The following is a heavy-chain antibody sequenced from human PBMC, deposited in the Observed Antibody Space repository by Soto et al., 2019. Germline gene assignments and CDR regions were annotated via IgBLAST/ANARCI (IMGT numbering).Heavy chain of an antibody. Sequence: QVQLVESGGGVVQPGRSLRLSCAASGFTFSSYGMHWVRQAPGKGLEWVAVISYDGSNKYYADSVKGRFTISRDNSKNTLYLQMNSLRAEDTAVYYCAKGGGYSSSGEYFQHWGQGTLVTVSS. V-gene: IGHV3-30*18. CDR3: AKGGGYSSSGEYFQH. D-gene: IGHD6-13*01. CDR2: ISYDGSNK. CDR1: GFTFSSYG. J-gene: IGHJ1*01.